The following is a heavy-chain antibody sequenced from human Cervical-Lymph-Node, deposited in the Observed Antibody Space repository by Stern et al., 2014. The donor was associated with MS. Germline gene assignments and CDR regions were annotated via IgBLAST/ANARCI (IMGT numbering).Heavy chain of an antibody. D-gene: IGHD2-15*01. CDR3: ARGDRGPATLLFFQY. J-gene: IGHJ1*01. Sequence: EVQLVESGGGLVKPGGSLRLSCAASGFTFSMNWVRQAPGKGLEWVSSIDSNSGYIYYADSVKGRFTVSRDNAKNSLFLQMNSLRAEDAAVYYCARGDRGPATLLFFQYWGQGTLLTVSS. CDR2: IDSNSGYI. V-gene: IGHV3-21*01. CDR1: GFTFS.